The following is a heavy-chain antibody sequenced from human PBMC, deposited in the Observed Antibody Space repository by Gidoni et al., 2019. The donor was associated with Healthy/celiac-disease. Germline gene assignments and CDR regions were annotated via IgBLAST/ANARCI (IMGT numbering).Heavy chain of an antibody. J-gene: IGHJ5*02. CDR3: ATDPSASPLAAAGTGPFDP. D-gene: IGHD6-13*01. V-gene: IGHV1-24*01. CDR1: GYTLTEVS. Sequence: QVQLVQSGAEVKKPGASVKVSCKVSGYTLTEVSMHWVRQAPGKGLEWMGGFDPEDGETIYAQKFQGRVTMTEDTSTDTAYMELSSLRSEDTAVYYCATDPSASPLAAAGTGPFDPWGQGTLVTVSS. CDR2: FDPEDGET.